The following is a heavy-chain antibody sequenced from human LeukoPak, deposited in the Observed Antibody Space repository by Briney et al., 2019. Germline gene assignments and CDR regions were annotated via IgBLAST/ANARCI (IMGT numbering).Heavy chain of an antibody. J-gene: IGHJ4*02. D-gene: IGHD4-17*01. CDR1: GFTFSSYG. CDR2: ISYDGSNK. V-gene: IGHV3-30*18. CDR3: AKETGVMTTGDYDY. Sequence: GRSLRLSCAASGFTFSSYGMHWVRQAPGKGLEWVAVISYDGSNKYYADSVKGRFTISRDNSKNTLYLQMNSLRAEDTAVYYCAKETGVMTTGDYDYWGQGTLVTVSS.